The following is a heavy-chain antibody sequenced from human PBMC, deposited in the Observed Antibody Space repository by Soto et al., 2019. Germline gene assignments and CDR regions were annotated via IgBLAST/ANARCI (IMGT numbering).Heavy chain of an antibody. CDR1: GYSFTSYG. CDR3: ARGGVAAAGTPYYYGMDV. D-gene: IGHD6-13*01. CDR2: ISAYNGNT. Sequence: ASVKVSCKASGYSFTSYGISWVRQAPGQGLEWMGWISAYNGNTNYAQKVQGRVTMTTDTSTSTAYMELGSLRSDDTAVYYCARGGVAAAGTPYYYGMDVWGQGTTVTVSS. V-gene: IGHV1-18*01. J-gene: IGHJ6*02.